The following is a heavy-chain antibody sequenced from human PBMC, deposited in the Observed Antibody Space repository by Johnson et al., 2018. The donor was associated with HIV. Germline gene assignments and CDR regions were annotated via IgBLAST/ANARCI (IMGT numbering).Heavy chain of an antibody. D-gene: IGHD6-19*01. CDR2: IKQDGSQT. J-gene: IGHJ3*02. CDR1: GLTFRSYW. Sequence: VQLVESWGGLVQPGGSLRLSCAASGLTFRSYWMNWVRQAPGKGLEWVANIKQDGSQTNYVDSVKGRFTISRDNAKNSLFLQMNSLRAEDTAVYYCARVGRPWLPRDAFDIWGQGTMVTVSS. CDR3: ARVGRPWLPRDAFDI. V-gene: IGHV3-7*04.